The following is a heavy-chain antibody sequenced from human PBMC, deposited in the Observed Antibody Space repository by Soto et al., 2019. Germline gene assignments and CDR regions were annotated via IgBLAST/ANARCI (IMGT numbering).Heavy chain of an antibody. CDR2: ISSSSSTI. CDR1: GFTFSSYS. V-gene: IGHV3-48*02. D-gene: IGHD2-15*01. J-gene: IGHJ6*02. Sequence: GGSLRLSCAASGFTFSSYSMNWVRQAPGKGLEWVSYISSSSSTIYYADSVKGRFTISRDNAKNSLYLQMNSLRDEDTAVYYCARDRSLLGYCSGGSCYSGYYYYGMDVWGQGATVTVSS. CDR3: ARDRSLLGYCSGGSCYSGYYYYGMDV.